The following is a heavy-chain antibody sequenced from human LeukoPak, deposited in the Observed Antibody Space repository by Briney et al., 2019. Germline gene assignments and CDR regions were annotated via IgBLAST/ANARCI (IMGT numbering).Heavy chain of an antibody. Sequence: ASVKVSCKASGYTLTSSDINWLRHAPGQGLKWMGIINPSGGSTSYAQKFQGRVTMTRDASTSTVDVELSSLGSEDTAVYYWARDGSGGVLLAHYMDVWGKGTTVTVAS. CDR3: ARDGSGGVLLAHYMDV. D-gene: IGHD3-16*01. J-gene: IGHJ6*03. V-gene: IGHV1-46*01. CDR1: GYTLTSSD. CDR2: INPSGGST.